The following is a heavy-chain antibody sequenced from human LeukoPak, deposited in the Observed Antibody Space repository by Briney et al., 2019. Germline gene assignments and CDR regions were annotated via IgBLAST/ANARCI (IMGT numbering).Heavy chain of an antibody. CDR1: GFTFSSYW. Sequence: GESLRLSCAASGFTFSSYWMSWVRQAPGKGLEWVANIKQDGSEKYYVDSVKGRFTISRDNAKNSLYLQMNSLRAEDTAVYYCASQYSSSWTYFDYWGQGTLVTVSS. CDR2: IKQDGSEK. CDR3: ASQYSSSWTYFDY. J-gene: IGHJ4*02. V-gene: IGHV3-7*01. D-gene: IGHD6-13*01.